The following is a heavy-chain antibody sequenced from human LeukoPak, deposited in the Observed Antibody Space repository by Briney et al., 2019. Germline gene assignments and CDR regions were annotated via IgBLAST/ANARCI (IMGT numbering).Heavy chain of an antibody. J-gene: IGHJ3*02. V-gene: IGHV3-21*01. CDR3: ASTYRSSPRCTAGAAFAI. CDR1: GFTFSSYS. D-gene: IGHD2-2*01. Sequence: GSLRLSCEASGFTFSSYSMNWVRQAPGKGLEWVSSISSSSSYIYYADSVKGRFTISRDNAKTSLYLQMNSLRAEDTAVYYCASTYRSSPRCTAGAAFAIWGQPTMATAPS. CDR2: ISSSSSYI.